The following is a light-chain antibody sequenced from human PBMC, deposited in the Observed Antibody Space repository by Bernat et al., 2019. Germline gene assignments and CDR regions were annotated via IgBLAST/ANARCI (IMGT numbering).Light chain of an antibody. Sequence: SSELTQPPSVSVSPGQIARITCSGDKLGNKFTCWYQQRSGQSPVVLIYRDNIRPSGISERFSASHSGNTATLTITGTQPTHEADYDCQAWDSSAGVFGGGTKLAVL. CDR2: RDN. V-gene: IGLV3-1*01. CDR3: QAWDSSAGV. J-gene: IGLJ2*01. CDR1: KLGNKF.